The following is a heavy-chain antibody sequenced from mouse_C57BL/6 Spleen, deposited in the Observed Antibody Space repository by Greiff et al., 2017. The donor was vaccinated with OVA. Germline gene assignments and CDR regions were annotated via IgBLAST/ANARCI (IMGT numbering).Heavy chain of an antibody. Sequence: EVKLQESGPGLVKPSQSLSLTCSVTGYSITSGYYWNWIRQFPGNKLEWMGYISYDGSNNYNPSLKNRISITRDTSKNQFFLKLNSVTTEDTATYYCARDYYGSSSSAMDYWGQGTSVTVSS. J-gene: IGHJ4*01. CDR1: GYSITSGYY. D-gene: IGHD1-1*01. V-gene: IGHV3-6*01. CDR2: ISYDGSN. CDR3: ARDYYGSSSSAMDY.